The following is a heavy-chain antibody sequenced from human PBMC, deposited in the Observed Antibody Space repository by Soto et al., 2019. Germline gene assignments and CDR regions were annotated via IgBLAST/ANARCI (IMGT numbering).Heavy chain of an antibody. D-gene: IGHD4-17*01. CDR1: GASTGSGGYY. V-gene: IGHV4-31*03. Sequence: QVQLQESGPGLVKTSQTLSLTCTVSGASTGSGGYYWSWIRQHPGKGLEWIGYIYYTGSTYYSPSLKSRASISVDTSKNEFSLKLDSVPAADTAVYYCARADYGDRGLAFDSWGQGTLVTVSS. J-gene: IGHJ4*02. CDR3: ARADYGDRGLAFDS. CDR2: IYYTGST.